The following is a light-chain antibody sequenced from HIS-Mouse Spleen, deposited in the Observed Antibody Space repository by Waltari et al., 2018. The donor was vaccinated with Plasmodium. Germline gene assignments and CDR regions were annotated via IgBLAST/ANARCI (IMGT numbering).Light chain of an antibody. Sequence: SYELPQPPSASVSPGQTARSTCPGAALPKTYAYWYQQKSGQAPVLVIYEDSKRPSGIPERFSGSSSGTMATLTISGAQVEDEADYYCYSTDSSGNHRVFGGGTKLTVL. CDR2: EDS. V-gene: IGLV3-10*01. CDR1: ALPKTY. J-gene: IGLJ3*02. CDR3: YSTDSSGNHRV.